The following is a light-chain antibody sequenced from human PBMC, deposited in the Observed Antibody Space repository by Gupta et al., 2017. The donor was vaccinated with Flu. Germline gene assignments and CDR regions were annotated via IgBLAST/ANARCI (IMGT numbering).Light chain of an antibody. V-gene: IGKV4-1*01. CDR1: QSVLYSANNKNY. Sequence: DIVMTQSPDSLAVSLGERATINCKSSQSVLYSANNKNYLAWYQQKPGHPPNLLIYWASTRESGVPDRFSGSGSGTDFTLTISSLQAEDVAVYYCQQYSGTPYTFGQGTKLEIK. J-gene: IGKJ2*01. CDR2: WAS. CDR3: QQYSGTPYT.